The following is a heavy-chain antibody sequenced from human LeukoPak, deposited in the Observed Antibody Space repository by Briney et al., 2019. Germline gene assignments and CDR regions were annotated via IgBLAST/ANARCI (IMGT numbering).Heavy chain of an antibody. J-gene: IGHJ3*02. CDR2: ISWNSGSI. V-gene: IGHV3-9*01. CDR3: ANARCGWSAFDI. CDR1: GFAFDDDA. Sequence: GGSLRLSCAASGFAFDDDAMHWGPQAPGQGLGGVSGISWNSGSIGYADSVKGRFTISGATAKNSLYLQMNSPRAEDTVLYYGANARCGWSAFDIWGQGTMVTVSS. D-gene: IGHD6-19*01.